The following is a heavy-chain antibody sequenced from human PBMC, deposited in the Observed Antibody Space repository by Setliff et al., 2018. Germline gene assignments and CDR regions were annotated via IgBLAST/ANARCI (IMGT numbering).Heavy chain of an antibody. D-gene: IGHD2-15*01. CDR1: GGTVNTFG. CDR3: ATLGYCSAGSCHPGYYHYYYMDV. V-gene: IGHV1-69*13. CDR2: IIPIFGIT. J-gene: IGHJ6*03. Sequence: SVKVSCKASGGTVNTFGISWVRQAPGQGLEWMGGIIPIFGITKYSQTFEDRLTITADESTNTAYMDLSSLRSGDTAMYFCATLGYCSAGSCHPGYYHYYYMDVWGQGTTVTV.